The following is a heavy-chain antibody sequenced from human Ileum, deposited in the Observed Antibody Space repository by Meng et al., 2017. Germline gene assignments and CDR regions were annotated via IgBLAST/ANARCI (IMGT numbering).Heavy chain of an antibody. V-gene: IGHV4-31*03. CDR2: IYDSGST. Sequence: QVQLQGSGPGLVKPSQTLSLTCTVSGGSISSGGYYWSWIRQHPGKGLEWIGYIYDSGSTYYNPSLKSRIAISGDTSKNQFSLNLSSVTAADTAVYYCARGGTAYFDYWGQGTLVTVSS. CDR1: GGSISSGGYY. D-gene: IGHD1-1*01. J-gene: IGHJ4*02. CDR3: ARGGTAYFDY.